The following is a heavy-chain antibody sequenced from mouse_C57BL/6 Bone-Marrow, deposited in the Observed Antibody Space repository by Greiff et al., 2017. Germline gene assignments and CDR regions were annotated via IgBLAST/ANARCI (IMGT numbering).Heavy chain of an antibody. D-gene: IGHD3-3*01. CDR1: GYTFTSYW. V-gene: IGHV1-53*01. Sequence: QVQLQQSGTELVKPGASVKLSCKASGYTFTSYWMHWVKQRPGQGLEWIGNINPSNGGTNYNEKFKSKATLTVDKYSSTAYMQLSRLTSEDSAVYYCARGVGDYAMDYWGQGTSVTVSS. CDR2: INPSNGGT. CDR3: ARGVGDYAMDY. J-gene: IGHJ4*01.